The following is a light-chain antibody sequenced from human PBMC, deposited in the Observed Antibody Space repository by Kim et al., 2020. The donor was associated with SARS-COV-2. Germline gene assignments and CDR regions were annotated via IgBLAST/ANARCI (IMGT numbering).Light chain of an antibody. CDR2: GAS. CDR1: QSVSSSY. V-gene: IGKV3-20*01. J-gene: IGKJ1*01. CDR3: QQYGSSPRT. Sequence: QGERATLPCRASQSVSSSYLAWYQQKPGQAPRLLIYGASSRATGIPDRFSGSGSGTDFTLTISRLEPEDFAVYYCQQYGSSPRTFGQGTKVDIK.